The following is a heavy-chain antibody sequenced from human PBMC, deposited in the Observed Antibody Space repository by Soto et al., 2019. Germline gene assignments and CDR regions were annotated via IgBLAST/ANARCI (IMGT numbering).Heavy chain of an antibody. CDR3: ARGSTDSYPGSRIFDF. V-gene: IGHV3-23*01. D-gene: IGHD3-10*01. J-gene: IGHJ4*02. Sequence: EVQLLESGGDLVQPGGSLRLSCVASGITFGIRAMSWVRQAPGEGLEWVSTSTDTGGDTKYSDSVRGRFTMSRDNSKKTLNRQMNNLSVEDSALYYCARGSTDSYPGSRIFDFWGRGTLVTVSS. CDR2: STDTGGDT. CDR1: GITFGIRA.